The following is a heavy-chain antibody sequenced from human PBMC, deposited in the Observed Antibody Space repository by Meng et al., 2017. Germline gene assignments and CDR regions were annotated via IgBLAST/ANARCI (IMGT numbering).Heavy chain of an antibody. V-gene: IGHV2-5*02. D-gene: IGHD3-16*01. Sequence: SGPTLVKPTQTLTLTCTFCGFSLRTSGVGVGWIRQPPGKALEWLALIYWDDGKRYIPSLKGRLTITKDTSKHQVVLTMTNMDPVDSPTCYCAHRSSAGALGFDYWGQGTLVTVSS. CDR3: AHRSSAGALGFDY. J-gene: IGHJ4*02. CDR2: IYWDDGK. CDR1: GFSLRTSGVG.